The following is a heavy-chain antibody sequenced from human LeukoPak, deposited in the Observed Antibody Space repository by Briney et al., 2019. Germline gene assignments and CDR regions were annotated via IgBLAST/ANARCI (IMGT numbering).Heavy chain of an antibody. CDR1: GFTFGSYA. J-gene: IGHJ3*02. CDR2: ISSSSYI. Sequence: PGGSLRLSCAASGFTFGSYAMTWVRQAPGKGLEWVSSISSSSYIYYADSVKGRFTISRDNAKNSLYLQMNSLRAEDTAVYYCARGDTYYYDSSGYYPGAFDIWGQGTMVTVSS. D-gene: IGHD3-22*01. V-gene: IGHV3-21*01. CDR3: ARGDTYYYDSSGYYPGAFDI.